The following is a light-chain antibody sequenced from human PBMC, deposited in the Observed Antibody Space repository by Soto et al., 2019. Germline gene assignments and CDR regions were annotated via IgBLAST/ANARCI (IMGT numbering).Light chain of an antibody. Sequence: QSALTQPASVSGSPGQSITISCTGSYSDVDGYDYVSWYQQHPGKAPKLIIFEVSNRPSGVSYRFSGSKSANTASLTITGLQSDDEADYYCAAWDDSLNGRGVFGGGTKLTVL. CDR2: EVS. CDR1: YSDVDGYDY. V-gene: IGLV2-14*01. J-gene: IGLJ3*02. CDR3: AAWDDSLNGRGV.